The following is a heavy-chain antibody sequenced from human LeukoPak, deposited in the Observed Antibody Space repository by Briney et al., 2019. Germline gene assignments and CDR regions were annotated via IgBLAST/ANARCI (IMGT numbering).Heavy chain of an antibody. J-gene: IGHJ4*02. CDR1: GGSISSGSYY. CDR2: IYTSGST. Sequence: PSETLSLTCTVSGGSISSGSYYWSWIRQPAGKGLEWIGRIYTSGSTNYNPSLKSRVTISVDTSKNQFSLKLSSVTAADTAVYYCARDGSGSRWGQGTLVTVSS. CDR3: ARDGSGSR. D-gene: IGHD3-10*01. V-gene: IGHV4-61*02.